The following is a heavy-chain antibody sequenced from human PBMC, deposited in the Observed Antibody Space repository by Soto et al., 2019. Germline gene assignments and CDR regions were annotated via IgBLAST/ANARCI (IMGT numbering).Heavy chain of an antibody. CDR1: GYTFTSYY. D-gene: IGHD3-9*01. CDR2: INPSDGST. CDR3: ARGESNYDILTGYYL. J-gene: IGHJ4*02. V-gene: IGHV1-46*01. Sequence: ASVKVSCKASGYTFTSYYMHWVRQAPGQGLEWMGIINPSDGSTSYAQKFQGRVTMTRDTSTSTVYMELSSLRSEDTAVYYCARGESNYDILTGYYLWGQGTLVTVSS.